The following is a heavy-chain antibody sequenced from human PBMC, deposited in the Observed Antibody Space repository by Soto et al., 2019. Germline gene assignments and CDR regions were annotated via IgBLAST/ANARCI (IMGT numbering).Heavy chain of an antibody. V-gene: IGHV1-18*01. CDR2: ISAYNGNT. Sequence: QVQLVQSGAEVKKPGASVKVSCKASGYTFTSYGISWVRQAPGQGLEWMGWISAYNGNTNYAQKLQGRVTMTTDTSTRTAYMELRSVRSDDTSVYYCARDYYYDSSGYYPPAYWGQGTLVTVSS. CDR1: GYTFTSYG. D-gene: IGHD3-22*01. CDR3: ARDYYYDSSGYYPPAY. J-gene: IGHJ4*02.